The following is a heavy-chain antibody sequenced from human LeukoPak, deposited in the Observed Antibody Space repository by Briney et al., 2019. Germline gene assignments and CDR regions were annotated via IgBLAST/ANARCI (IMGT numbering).Heavy chain of an antibody. J-gene: IGHJ4*02. D-gene: IGHD5-24*01. CDR2: INHSGST. CDR1: GGSFSGYY. V-gene: IGHV4-34*01. CDR3: ARGPYPGRWDY. Sequence: PSETLSLTCAVYGGSFSGYYWSWIRQPPGKGLEWIGEINHSGSTNYNPSLKSRVTISVDTSKNQFSLKLSSVTAADTAVYYCARGPYPGRWDYWGQGTLVTVSS.